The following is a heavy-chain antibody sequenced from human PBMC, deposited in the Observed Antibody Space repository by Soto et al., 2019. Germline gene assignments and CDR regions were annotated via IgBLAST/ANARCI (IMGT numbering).Heavy chain of an antibody. D-gene: IGHD3-22*01. CDR3: AKSQITYYYASSGPNDI. CDR2: ISGSGGST. Sequence: WGSLRLSCASSVFTFSIYAMSWVRQAPGKGLEWVSAISGSGGSTYYADSVKGRFTISRDNSKNTLYLQMNSLRAEDTAVYYCAKSQITYYYASSGPNDIWGQGTMVTVSS. J-gene: IGHJ3*02. CDR1: VFTFSIYA. V-gene: IGHV3-23*01.